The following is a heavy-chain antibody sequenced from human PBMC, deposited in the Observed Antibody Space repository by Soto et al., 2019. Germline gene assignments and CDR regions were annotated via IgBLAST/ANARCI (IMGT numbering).Heavy chain of an antibody. CDR3: AKGDGGYFDWFRLGIDY. J-gene: IGHJ4*02. CDR1: GFTFSSYA. V-gene: IGHV3-23*01. D-gene: IGHD3-9*01. CDR2: ISGSGGST. Sequence: EVQLLESGGGLVQPGGSLRLSCAASGFTFSSYAMSWVRQAPGKGLEWVSAISGSGGSTYYADSVKGRFTISRDNSKNTLYLQMNSLRAEDTAVYYCAKGDGGYFDWFRLGIDYWGQGTLVTVSS.